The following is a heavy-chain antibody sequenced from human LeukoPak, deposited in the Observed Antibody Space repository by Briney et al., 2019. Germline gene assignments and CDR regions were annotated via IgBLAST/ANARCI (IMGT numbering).Heavy chain of an antibody. CDR2: ISAYNGNT. CDR3: ARVRYYYDSSGYLDY. CDR1: GYTFTSYG. V-gene: IGHV1-18*01. J-gene: IGHJ4*02. Sequence: GASVKVSCKASGYTFTSYGIGWVRQAPGQGLEWMGWISAYNGNTNYAQKLQGRVTMTTDTSTSTAYMELRSLRSDDTAVYYCARVRYYYDSSGYLDYWGQGTLVTVSS. D-gene: IGHD3-22*01.